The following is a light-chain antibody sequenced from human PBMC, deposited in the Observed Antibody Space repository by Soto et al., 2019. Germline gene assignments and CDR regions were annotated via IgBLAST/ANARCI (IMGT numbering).Light chain of an antibody. Sequence: DIQMTQSPSTLSAVVGDRVTITCRASQSITRSLNWYQQKTGKAPKLLIYATSSLQSGVPSRFSGSGSGTDFTLTISNLQPEDFATYYCQQTFRTLYTFGQGTKVDIK. V-gene: IGKV1-39*01. CDR2: ATS. J-gene: IGKJ2*01. CDR1: QSITRS. CDR3: QQTFRTLYT.